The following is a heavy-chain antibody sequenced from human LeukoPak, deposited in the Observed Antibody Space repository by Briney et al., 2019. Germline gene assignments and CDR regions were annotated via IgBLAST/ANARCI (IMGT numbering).Heavy chain of an antibody. CDR2: ISSTTTYI. Sequence: GGSLRLSCAASGFTFSSYTMNWVRQAPGKGLEWVSSISSTTTYIYYADSVKGRFTISRDNAKNSLYLQMNNLRAEDTAVYFCARDLSGSYHTPFGYWGQGTLVTVSS. D-gene: IGHD1-26*01. J-gene: IGHJ4*02. CDR1: GFTFSSYT. V-gene: IGHV3-21*01. CDR3: ARDLSGSYHTPFGY.